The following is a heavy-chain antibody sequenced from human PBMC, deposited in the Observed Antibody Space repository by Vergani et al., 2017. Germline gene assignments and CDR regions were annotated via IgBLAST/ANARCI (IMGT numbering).Heavy chain of an antibody. J-gene: IGHJ4*02. D-gene: IGHD6-19*01. Sequence: QVQLQQWGAGLLKPSETLSLTCAVYGGSFSGYYWSWIRQPPGKGLEWIGYIYYSGSTNYNPSLKSRVTISVDTSKNQFSLKLSSVTAADTAVYYCARVLAVAGTPIYYFDYWGQGTLVTVSS. V-gene: IGHV4-34*11. CDR2: IYYSGST. CDR3: ARVLAVAGTPIYYFDY. CDR1: GGSFSGYY.